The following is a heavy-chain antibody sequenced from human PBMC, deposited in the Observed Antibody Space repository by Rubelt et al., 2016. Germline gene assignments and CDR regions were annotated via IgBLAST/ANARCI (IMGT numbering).Heavy chain of an antibody. Sequence: INWVRQATGQGLEWMGWMNPNSGNTNYAQKLQGRVTMTTDTSTSTAYMELRSLRSDDTAVYYCARDPLPYSSSWYGSDYWGQGTLVTVSS. CDR3: ARDPLPYSSSWYGSDY. D-gene: IGHD6-13*01. J-gene: IGHJ4*02. V-gene: IGHV1-18*01. CDR2: MNPNSGNT.